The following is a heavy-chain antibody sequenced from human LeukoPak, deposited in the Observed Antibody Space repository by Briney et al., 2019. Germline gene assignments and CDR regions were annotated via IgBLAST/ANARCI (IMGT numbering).Heavy chain of an antibody. V-gene: IGHV3-74*01. Sequence: GGSLRLSCAASGFTFSSYWMRWVRQAPGKGLVWVSRINSDGSSTSYADSVKGRFTISRDNAKNTLYLQMNSLRAEDTAVYYCARMYYDFWSGSSTYGMDAWGQGTTVTVSS. D-gene: IGHD3-3*01. J-gene: IGHJ6*02. CDR2: INSDGSST. CDR1: GFTFSSYW. CDR3: ARMYYDFWSGSSTYGMDA.